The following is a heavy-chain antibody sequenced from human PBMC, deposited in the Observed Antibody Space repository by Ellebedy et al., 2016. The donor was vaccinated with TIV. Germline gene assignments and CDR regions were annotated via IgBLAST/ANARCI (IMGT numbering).Heavy chain of an antibody. J-gene: IGHJ6*02. V-gene: IGHV3-9*03. CDR3: VKDFYDGYDEGYGMDV. D-gene: IGHD5-12*01. CDR2: ISGNSDNI. Sequence: SLKISCAASGFTFDDFAMHWVRQVPGKGLEWVSGISGNSDNIVYADSVKGRFTISRDNAKKSLYLEMNSLRVADMALYYCVKDFYDGYDEGYGMDVWGQGTTVTVSS. CDR1: GFTFDDFA.